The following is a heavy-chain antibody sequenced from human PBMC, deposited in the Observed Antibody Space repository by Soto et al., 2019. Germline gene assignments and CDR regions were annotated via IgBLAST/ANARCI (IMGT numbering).Heavy chain of an antibody. V-gene: IGHV3-7*01. CDR1: GFNFSTYY. CDR2: IAEDGSKK. J-gene: IGHJ4*02. Sequence: VGSLRLSCAASGFNFSTYYMGWVRQAPGKGLEWVANIAEDGSKKDYADSVKGRFTVSRDNADNSLHLQMHSLRVEDTALYYCVRGGAARTHWGQGARVTVXS. CDR3: VRGGAARTH. D-gene: IGHD1-26*01.